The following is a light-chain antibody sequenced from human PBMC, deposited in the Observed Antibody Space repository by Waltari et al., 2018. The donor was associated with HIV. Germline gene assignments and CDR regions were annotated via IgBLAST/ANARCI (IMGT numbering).Light chain of an antibody. CDR1: SSNIGAGYD. CDR2: GDN. CDR3: QSYDSSLSGWV. V-gene: IGLV1-40*01. Sequence: QSVLTQPPSVSGAPGQRVTISCTGSSSNIGAGYDVHWYQQLPGPAPKLLIYGDNNRPSGGPDRLSGSKSATSASLAITGLQAEDEADYDCQSYDSSLSGWVFGGGTKLTVL. J-gene: IGLJ3*02.